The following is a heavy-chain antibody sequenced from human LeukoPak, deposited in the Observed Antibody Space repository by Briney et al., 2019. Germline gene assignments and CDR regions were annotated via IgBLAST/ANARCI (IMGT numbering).Heavy chain of an antibody. CDR3: ASDLQQLKHNWFDP. V-gene: IGHV1-2*02. CDR1: GYSFTIYY. D-gene: IGHD6-13*01. Sequence: GASVKVSCKASGYSFTIYYLHWLRQAPGQGLEWMGWINPDTGGTFYAQKFKGRVTISRDTSISTAYMEVNRLTSDDTAVYYCASDLQQLKHNWFDPWGQGTLVTVSS. J-gene: IGHJ5*02. CDR2: INPDTGGT.